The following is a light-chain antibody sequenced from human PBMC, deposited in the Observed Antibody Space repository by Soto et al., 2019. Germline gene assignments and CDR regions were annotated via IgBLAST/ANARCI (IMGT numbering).Light chain of an antibody. CDR1: SSDVGGHDY. CDR3: STYSSTTLL. J-gene: IGLJ1*01. CDR2: EVS. V-gene: IGLV2-14*01. Sequence: QSALTQPASVSGSPGQSITISCTGTSSDVGGHDYVSWYQQHPGKAPKLIIFEVSYRPSGISNRFSGSKSGNTASLTISGLQDEDEADYYCSTYSSTTLLFGAGTKVTVL.